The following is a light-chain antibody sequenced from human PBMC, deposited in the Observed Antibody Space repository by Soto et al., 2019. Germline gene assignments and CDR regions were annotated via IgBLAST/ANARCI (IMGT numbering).Light chain of an antibody. CDR3: CSYAGSYTWV. J-gene: IGLJ1*01. V-gene: IGLV2-11*01. CDR2: DVT. Sequence: QSALTQPRSVSGSPGQSVTISCTGSNSDVGAYKFVSWLQHNPGEAPKVMIYDVTQRPSGVHDRFSGTKSGNTASLTISGLQAEDEADYYCCSYAGSYTWVFGSGTKLTVL. CDR1: NSDVGAYKF.